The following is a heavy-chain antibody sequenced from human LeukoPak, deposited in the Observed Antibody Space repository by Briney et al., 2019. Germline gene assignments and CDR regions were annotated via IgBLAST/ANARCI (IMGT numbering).Heavy chain of an antibody. J-gene: IGHJ4*02. V-gene: IGHV4-38-2*02. CDR3: ATFLRSIAALDY. Sequence: SETLSLTCTVSGYSISSGHYWGWIRQPPGKGLEWIGSIYHSGSTYYNPSLKSRVTISVDTSKNQFSLKLSSVTAADTAVYYCATFLRSIAALDYWGQGTLVTVSS. CDR1: GYSISSGHY. D-gene: IGHD6-6*01. CDR2: IYHSGST.